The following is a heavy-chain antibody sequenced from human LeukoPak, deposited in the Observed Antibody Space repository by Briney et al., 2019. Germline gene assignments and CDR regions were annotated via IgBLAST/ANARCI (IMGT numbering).Heavy chain of an antibody. CDR1: GDSVSSNSAT. V-gene: IGHV6-1*01. CDR2: TYYRSKWYN. D-gene: IGHD6-6*01. Sequence: SQTLSLTCAISGDSVSSNSATWNWIRQSPSRGLEWLGRTYYRSKWYNDYGLSVKGRITINPDTSKDQFSLLLDSVTPEDTAVYYCARQSSSSSHYHGMDVWGQGTTVTVSS. J-gene: IGHJ6*02. CDR3: ARQSSSSSHYHGMDV.